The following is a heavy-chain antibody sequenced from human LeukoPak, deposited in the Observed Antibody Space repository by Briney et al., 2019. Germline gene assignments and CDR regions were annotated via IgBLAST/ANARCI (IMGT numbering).Heavy chain of an antibody. Sequence: GGSLRLSCAVSGFTFSEYWMTWVRQTPGRGLEWVASLNQHGSQTYYVDSVKGRFTISRDNAKNLLYLQMSSLRVEDTAIYYCARSWVIVAATPPTDYWGQGTLVTVSS. CDR1: GFTFSEYW. V-gene: IGHV3-7*01. D-gene: IGHD1-26*01. CDR3: ARSWVIVAATPPTDY. J-gene: IGHJ4*02. CDR2: LNQHGSQT.